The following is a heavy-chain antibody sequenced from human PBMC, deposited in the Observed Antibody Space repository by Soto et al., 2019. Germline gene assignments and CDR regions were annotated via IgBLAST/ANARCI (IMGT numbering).Heavy chain of an antibody. Sequence: QVQLVQSGAEVKKPGSSVKVSCKASGGTFSSYAISWVRQAPGQGLEWMGGIIPIFGTANYAQKVQGRVTITADESTSTAYMELSSLRSEEKDVYYCAIDRKLLTYYYYGMDVWGQGTTVTVSS. CDR2: IIPIFGTA. CDR1: GGTFSSYA. J-gene: IGHJ6*02. CDR3: AIDRKLLTYYYYGMDV. V-gene: IGHV1-69*01. D-gene: IGHD3-10*01.